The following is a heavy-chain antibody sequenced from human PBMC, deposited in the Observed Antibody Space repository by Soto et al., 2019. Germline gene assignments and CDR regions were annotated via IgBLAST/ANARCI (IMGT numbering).Heavy chain of an antibody. CDR2: ISYDGSNK. V-gene: IGHV3-30*18. Sequence: PGGSLRLSCAASGFTFSSYGMHWVRQAPGKGLEWVAVISYDGSNKYYADSVKGRFTISRDNSKNTLYLQMNSLRAEDTAVYYCAKDRGYSGYDSLDYWGQGTLVTVS. J-gene: IGHJ4*02. CDR3: AKDRGYSGYDSLDY. D-gene: IGHD5-12*01. CDR1: GFTFSSYG.